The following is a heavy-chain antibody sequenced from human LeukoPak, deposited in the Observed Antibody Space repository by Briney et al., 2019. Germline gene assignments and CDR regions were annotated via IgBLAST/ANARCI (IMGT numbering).Heavy chain of an antibody. D-gene: IGHD3-16*01. V-gene: IGHV3-23*01. J-gene: IGHJ4*02. CDR1: GFIFSNYF. CDR2: ISGNDGRT. Sequence: GGSLRLSCAASGFIFSNYFFVWVRQAPGKGLELISGISGNDGRTYFADSVKGRFTLSSDSSRNTVYFQLNNLRVEDTAIYYCARASWVSSTDAVRWGQGTLVTVSS. CDR3: ARASWVSSTDAVR.